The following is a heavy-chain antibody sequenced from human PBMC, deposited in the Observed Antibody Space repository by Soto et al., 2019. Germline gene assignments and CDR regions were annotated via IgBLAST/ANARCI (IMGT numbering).Heavy chain of an antibody. CDR3: AAVGRVGSKAP. CDR1: GFTFTSSA. Sequence: ASGKVXCKASGFTFTSSAMQWVRQARGQRLEWIGWIVVGSGNTNYAQKFQERVTITRDMSTSTAYMELSSLRSEDTAVYYCAAVGRVGSKAPWGQGTLVTVSS. D-gene: IGHD2-15*01. CDR2: IVVGSGNT. J-gene: IGHJ5*02. V-gene: IGHV1-58*02.